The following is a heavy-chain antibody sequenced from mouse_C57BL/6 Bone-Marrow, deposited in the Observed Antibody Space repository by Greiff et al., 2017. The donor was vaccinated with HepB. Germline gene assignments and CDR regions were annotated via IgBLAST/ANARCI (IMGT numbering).Heavy chain of an antibody. CDR1: GYTFTSYW. D-gene: IGHD1-1*01. V-gene: IGHV1-59*01. J-gene: IGHJ1*03. CDR3: ARDYYGSSPYWYFDV. Sequence: QQPGAELVRPGTSVKLSCKASGYTFTSYWMHWVKQRPGQGLEWIGVIDPSDSYTNYNQKFKGKATLTVDTSSSTAYMQLSSLTSEDSAVYYCARDYYGSSPYWYFDVWGTGTTVTVSS. CDR2: IDPSDSYT.